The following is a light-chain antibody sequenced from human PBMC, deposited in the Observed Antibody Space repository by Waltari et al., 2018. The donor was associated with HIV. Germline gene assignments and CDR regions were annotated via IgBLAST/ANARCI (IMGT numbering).Light chain of an antibody. CDR2: RNS. CDR3: ATWDGRLSGVV. CDR1: SSNIGSNY. V-gene: IGLV1-47*01. Sequence: QSVLTQPPSASGTPGQRVTISCSGSSSNIGSNYVYWYQQLPGTTPKLLIYRNSQRPSGVPDRFSGSKSGTSASLAISGLRSEDEADYYWATWDGRLSGVVFGGGTKLTVL. J-gene: IGLJ2*01.